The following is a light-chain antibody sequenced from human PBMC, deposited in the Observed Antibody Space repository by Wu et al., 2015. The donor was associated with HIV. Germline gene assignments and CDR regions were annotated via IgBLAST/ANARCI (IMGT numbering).Light chain of an antibody. Sequence: EVVLTQSPAAVSVSPGERATLSCRASQSVSSNLAWYQQKPGQAPRLLIFRASTRATGIPARFSGSGSGTEFTLTISSVQSEDFAVYYCLQYDSWPRTFGQGTKVDIK. V-gene: IGKV3-15*01. CDR2: RAS. CDR3: LQYDSWPRT. J-gene: IGKJ1*01. CDR1: QSVSSN.